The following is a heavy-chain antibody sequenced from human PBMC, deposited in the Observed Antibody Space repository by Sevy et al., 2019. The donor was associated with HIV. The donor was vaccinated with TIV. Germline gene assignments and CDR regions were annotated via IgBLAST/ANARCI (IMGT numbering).Heavy chain of an antibody. V-gene: IGHV3-72*01. J-gene: IGHJ3*02. CDR3: VRGGYCSGGSCYSVAFDI. CDR2: FRNKAISYST. CDR1: GFTFSDNN. Sequence: GGSLRLSCVASGFTFSDNNMDWVRQAPGKGLEWVGHFRNKAISYSTEYAASVKGRFTISRDDSTKSLYLQMNSLKTEDTAVYYCVRGGYCSGGSCYSVAFDIWGQGTMVTVSS. D-gene: IGHD2-15*01.